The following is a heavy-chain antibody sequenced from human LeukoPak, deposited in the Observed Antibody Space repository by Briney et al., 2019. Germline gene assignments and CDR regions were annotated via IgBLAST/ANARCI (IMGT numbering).Heavy chain of an antibody. Sequence: GGSLRLSCAASGFTFSTYAMTWVRQAPGKGLEWVSTINSGGSTYYADSVKGRFTISRDNSKNTLYLQMNSLRAEDTAVYYCARRAGAYSHPYDYWGQGTLVTVSS. D-gene: IGHD4/OR15-4a*01. V-gene: IGHV3-23*01. J-gene: IGHJ4*02. CDR1: GFTFSTYA. CDR2: INSGGST. CDR3: ARRAGAYSHPYDY.